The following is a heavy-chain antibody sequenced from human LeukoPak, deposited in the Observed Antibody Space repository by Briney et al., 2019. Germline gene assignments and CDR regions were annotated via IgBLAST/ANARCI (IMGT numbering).Heavy chain of an antibody. CDR3: ATRGMVDTAMDDY. Sequence: SGTLSLTCAVYGGSFSGYYWSWIRQPPGKGLEWIGEINHSGSTNYNPSLKSRVTISVDTSKNQFSLKLSSVTAADTAVYYCATRGMVDTAMDDYWGQGTLVTVSS. CDR1: GGSFSGYY. J-gene: IGHJ4*02. D-gene: IGHD5-18*01. CDR2: INHSGST. V-gene: IGHV4-34*01.